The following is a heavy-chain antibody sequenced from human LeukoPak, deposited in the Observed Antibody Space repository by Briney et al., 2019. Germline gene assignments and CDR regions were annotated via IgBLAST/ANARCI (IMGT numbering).Heavy chain of an antibody. V-gene: IGHV5-51*01. CDR3: ARISGSGSYTHFDY. D-gene: IGHD3-10*01. CDR2: IYPGDSDT. J-gene: IGHJ4*02. CDR1: GYSFTTYW. Sequence: GESLKISCKGSGYSFTTYWIGWVRQLPGKGLEWMGIIYPGDSDTTYSPSFQGQVTISADKSISTAYLQWSSLKASDTAMYYRARISGSGSYTHFDYWGQGTLVTVSS.